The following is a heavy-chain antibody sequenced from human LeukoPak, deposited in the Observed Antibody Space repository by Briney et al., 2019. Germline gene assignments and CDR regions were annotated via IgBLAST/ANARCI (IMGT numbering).Heavy chain of an antibody. CDR2: IRTETYGGTT. Sequence: GGTLRLSYTASGFTFNNYAMSWFRQAPGKGLEWVGFIRTETYGGTTEYAASVKGRVAISRDDSKSIAYLQMNNLKTEDTAVYYCTRDLAQNIAAAEYWGQGTQVTVSS. J-gene: IGHJ4*02. CDR1: GFTFNNYA. V-gene: IGHV3-49*03. CDR3: TRDLAQNIAAAEY. D-gene: IGHD6-13*01.